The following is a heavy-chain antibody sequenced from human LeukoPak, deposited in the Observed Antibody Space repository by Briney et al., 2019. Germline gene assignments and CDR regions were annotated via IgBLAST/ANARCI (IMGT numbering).Heavy chain of an antibody. CDR3: ARLLVRGAFSNYYYYYYMDV. CDR2: INHSGST. D-gene: IGHD3-10*01. Sequence: SSETLSLTCAVYGGSFSGYYWSWIRQPPGKGLEWIGEINHSGSTNYNPSLKSRVTISVDTSKNQFSLKLSSVTAADTAVYYCARLLVRGAFSNYYYYYYMDVWGKGTTVTISS. J-gene: IGHJ6*03. V-gene: IGHV4-34*01. CDR1: GGSFSGYY.